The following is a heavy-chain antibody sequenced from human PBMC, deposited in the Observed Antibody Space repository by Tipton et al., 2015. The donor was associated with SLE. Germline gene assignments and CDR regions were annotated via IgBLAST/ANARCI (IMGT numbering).Heavy chain of an antibody. V-gene: IGHV4-39*07. CDR1: GESITPVSYY. CDR2: IYYSGST. D-gene: IGHD1-7*01. CDR3: ARRRRELPFDY. Sequence: TLSLTCTVSGESITPVSYYWGWIRQSPGKGLEWIGSIYYSGSTYYNPSLKSRVTISIDTSKNQFSLNLTSVTAADTAVYFCARRRRELPFDYWGPGALVTVSS. J-gene: IGHJ4*02.